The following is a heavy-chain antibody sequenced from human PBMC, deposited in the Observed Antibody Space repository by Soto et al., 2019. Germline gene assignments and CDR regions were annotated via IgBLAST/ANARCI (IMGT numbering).Heavy chain of an antibody. CDR1: GFTFSSCA. CDR3: AKDSVAGGGYTYGYYGMDV. D-gene: IGHD5-18*01. Sequence: GGSLRLSCAASGFTFSSCAMGWVRQAPGKGLQWVSSIGVSGGDTYYADSVQGRFTISRDNSKNTLHLQMNSLRAEDTAVYYCAKDSVAGGGYTYGYYGMDVWGQGTTVTVSS. J-gene: IGHJ6*02. CDR2: IGVSGGDT. V-gene: IGHV3-23*01.